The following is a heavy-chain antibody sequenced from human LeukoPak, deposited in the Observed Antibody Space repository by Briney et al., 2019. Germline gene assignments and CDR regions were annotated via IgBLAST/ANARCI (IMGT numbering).Heavy chain of an antibody. J-gene: IGHJ4*02. CDR3: AKAGRAYYYDSSGYYYAPYFDY. Sequence: GGSLRLSCAASGFTFSGFAMTWVRQAPGKGLEWVSTISGSGGSTYYADSVKGRFTISRDNSKNTLYLQMNSLRAEDTAVYYCAKAGRAYYYDSSGYYYAPYFDYWGQGTLVTVSS. D-gene: IGHD3-22*01. CDR2: ISGSGGST. CDR1: GFTFSGFA. V-gene: IGHV3-23*01.